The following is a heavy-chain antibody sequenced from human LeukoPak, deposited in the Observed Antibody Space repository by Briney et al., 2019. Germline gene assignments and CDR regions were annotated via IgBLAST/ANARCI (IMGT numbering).Heavy chain of an antibody. V-gene: IGHV3-30*04. CDR2: ISYDGSNK. J-gene: IGHJ4*02. Sequence: GGSLRLSCAASGFTFSSYAMHWVRQAPGKGLEWVAVISYDGSNKYYADSVKGRFTISRDNSKNTLYLQMNSLRAEDTAVYYCARDSSGSYSRFDYWGQGTLVTVSS. CDR1: GFTFSSYA. CDR3: ARDSSGSYSRFDY. D-gene: IGHD1-26*01.